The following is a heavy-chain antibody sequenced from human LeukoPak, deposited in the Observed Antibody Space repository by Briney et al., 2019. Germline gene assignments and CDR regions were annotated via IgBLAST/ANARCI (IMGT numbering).Heavy chain of an antibody. CDR3: ARVKGWSGYSYGTLDY. D-gene: IGHD5-18*01. J-gene: IGHJ4*02. CDR2: IIPIFGTA. CDR1: GYTFTSYA. Sequence: ASVKVSCKASGYTFTSYAISWVRQAPGQGLEWMGGIIPIFGTANYAQKFQGRVTITADESTSTAYMELSSLRSEDTAVYYCARVKGWSGYSYGTLDYWGQGTLVTVSS. V-gene: IGHV1-69*13.